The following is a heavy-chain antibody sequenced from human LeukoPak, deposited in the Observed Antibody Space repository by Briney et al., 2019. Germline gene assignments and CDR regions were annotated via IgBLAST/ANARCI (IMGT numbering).Heavy chain of an antibody. V-gene: IGHV4-38-2*02. CDR3: ARERTGLIPYYYYYMDV. J-gene: IGHJ6*03. D-gene: IGHD1/OR15-1a*01. Sequence: SETLSLTCTVSGSSISSGYYWGWIRQPPGKGLEWIGSIYHSGSTYYNPSLKSRVTISVDTSKNQFSLKLSSVTAADTAVYYCARERTGLIPYYYYYMDVWGKGTTVTVSS. CDR2: IYHSGST. CDR1: GSSISSGYY.